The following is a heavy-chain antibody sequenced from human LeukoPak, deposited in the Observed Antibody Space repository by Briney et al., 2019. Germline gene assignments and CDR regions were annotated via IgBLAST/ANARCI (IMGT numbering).Heavy chain of an antibody. Sequence: GGSLRLSCAASGFTVSSNYMSWVRQAPGKGLEWVSVIYSGGSTYYADSVKGRFTISRDNSKNTLYLQMNSLRAEDTAVYYCAGRRITMVRGVIDWGQGTLVTVSS. J-gene: IGHJ4*02. CDR1: GFTVSSNY. CDR3: AGRRITMVRGVID. D-gene: IGHD3-10*01. CDR2: IYSGGST. V-gene: IGHV3-66*04.